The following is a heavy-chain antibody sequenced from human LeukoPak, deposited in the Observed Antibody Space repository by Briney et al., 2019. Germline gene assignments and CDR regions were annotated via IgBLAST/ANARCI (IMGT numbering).Heavy chain of an antibody. J-gene: IGHJ4*02. D-gene: IGHD5-18*01. CDR2: INWNGGST. CDR3: ARRATTERGHSYGLDY. V-gene: IGHV3-20*04. Sequence: PGGSLRLSCAASRFTFSSYGMSWVRQAPGKGLEWVSGINWNGGSTGYADSVQGRFTISRDNAKNSLYLQMNSLRAEDTAMYYCARRATTERGHSYGLDYWGQGTLVTVSS. CDR1: RFTFSSYG.